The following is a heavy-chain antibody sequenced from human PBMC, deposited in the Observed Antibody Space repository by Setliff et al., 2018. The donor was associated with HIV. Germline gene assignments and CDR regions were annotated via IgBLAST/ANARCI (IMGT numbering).Heavy chain of an antibody. J-gene: IGHJ5*02. CDR1: GYSISSSSYY. D-gene: IGHD3-10*01. Sequence: PSETLSLTCTVSGYSISSSSYYWDWIRQPPGKGLEWIGSIYYSGSTYYNPSLKSRVTISVDTSKNQISLKLSSVTAADTAVYYCARERSALLWKNWFDPWGQGTLVTVSS. V-gene: IGHV4-39*02. CDR3: ARERSALLWKNWFDP. CDR2: IYYSGST.